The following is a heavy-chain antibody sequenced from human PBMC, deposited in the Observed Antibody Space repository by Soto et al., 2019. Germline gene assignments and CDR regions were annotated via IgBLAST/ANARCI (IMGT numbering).Heavy chain of an antibody. D-gene: IGHD1-7*01. V-gene: IGHV1-69*12. CDR3: ARAYRSLSPITGTTDYYYGMDV. CDR2: IIPIFGTA. Sequence: QVQLVQSGAEVKKPGSSVKVSCKASGGTFSSYAISWVRQAPGQGLEWMGGIIPIFGTANYAQKFQGRVTITADESTSPAYMELSSLRSEDTAVYYCARAYRSLSPITGTTDYYYGMDVWGQGTTVTVSS. J-gene: IGHJ6*02. CDR1: GGTFSSYA.